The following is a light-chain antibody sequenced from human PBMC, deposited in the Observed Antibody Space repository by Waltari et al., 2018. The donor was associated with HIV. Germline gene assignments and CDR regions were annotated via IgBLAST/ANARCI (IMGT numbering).Light chain of an antibody. Sequence: TGSSNDVGGYNYVSWYQQHPGKAPRLMIYDVSTRPSGVSDRFSGSKSGDTASLTISGLQPEDEADYYCESYTSTSVWVFGGGTRLTVL. CDR3: ESYTSTSVWV. V-gene: IGLV2-14*03. CDR1: SNDVGGYNY. CDR2: DVS. J-gene: IGLJ3*02.